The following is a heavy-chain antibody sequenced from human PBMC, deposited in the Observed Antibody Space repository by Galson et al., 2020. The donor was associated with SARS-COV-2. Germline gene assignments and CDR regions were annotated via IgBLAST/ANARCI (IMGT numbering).Heavy chain of an antibody. J-gene: IGHJ4*02. D-gene: IGHD6-19*01. V-gene: IGHV3-7*03. CDR1: GFSFSSYW. Sequence: GGSLRLSCAASGFSFSSYWMTWVRQAPGKGLEWVANIKQDGSDKYYVDSVKGRFTISRDNAKNSLYLHMNSLRAEDTAVYYCARESYDCGWFDYWGQGTLVTVSS. CDR2: IKQDGSDK. CDR3: ARESYDCGWFDY.